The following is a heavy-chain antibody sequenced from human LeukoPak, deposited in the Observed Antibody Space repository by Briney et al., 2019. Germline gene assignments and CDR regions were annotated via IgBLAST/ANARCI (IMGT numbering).Heavy chain of an antibody. CDR1: GDSVSSNSSA. CDR2: TYYRSKWYN. D-gene: IGHD6-19*01. V-gene: IGHV6-1*01. Sequence: SQTLSLTCAISGDSVSSNSSAWNWIRQSPSRGLEWLGRTYYRSKWYNDYAVSVKSRITINPDTSKHQFSLQLNSVTPEDTAVYYCARGVIAVAGTQRFDPWGQGTLVTVSS. CDR3: ARGVIAVAGTQRFDP. J-gene: IGHJ5*02.